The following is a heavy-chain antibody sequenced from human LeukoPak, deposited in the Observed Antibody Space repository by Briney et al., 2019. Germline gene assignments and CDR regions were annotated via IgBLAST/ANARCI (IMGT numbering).Heavy chain of an antibody. CDR3: ASGNPPGISVAGTGAFDI. CDR1: GGSFSDYY. V-gene: IGHV4-34*01. CDR2: INHSGST. J-gene: IGHJ3*02. Sequence: SETLSLTCAVYGGSFSDYYWSWIRQPPGKGLEWIGQINHSGSTNYNPSLKSRVTISVDTSKNQFSLKLSSVTAADTAVYYCASGNPPGISVAGTGAFDIWGQGTMVTVSS. D-gene: IGHD6-19*01.